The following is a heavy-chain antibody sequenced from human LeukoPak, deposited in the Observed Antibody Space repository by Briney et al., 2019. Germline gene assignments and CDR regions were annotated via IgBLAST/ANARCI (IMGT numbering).Heavy chain of an antibody. Sequence: PSETLSLTCTVSGGYISTGNYYWSWIRQPAGKGLEWIGNIYATGSTSHNPSLKSRVTISVDASKNQFSLRLSSVTAADTAVYYCARGRDSSGYYYEEYFQHWGQGTLVTVSS. CDR1: GGYISTGNYY. CDR3: ARGRDSSGYYYEEYFQH. CDR2: IYATGST. V-gene: IGHV4-61*10. D-gene: IGHD3-22*01. J-gene: IGHJ1*01.